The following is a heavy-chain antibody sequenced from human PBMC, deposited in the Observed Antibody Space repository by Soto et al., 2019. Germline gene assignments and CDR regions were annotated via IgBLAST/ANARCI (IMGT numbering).Heavy chain of an antibody. J-gene: IGHJ4*02. CDR1: GYTFSSYA. CDR2: IITYNGNT. Sequence: QVQLVQSGAEVKKPGASVKVSCKASGYTFSSYAIIWVRQAPGQGLEWMGWIITYNGNTNYAQKLQGRVTMTTDTSTPTAYMDLRSLRSDDTAVYYCARTGPPVDYWGQGTLVTVSS. V-gene: IGHV1-18*01. CDR3: ARTGPPVDY.